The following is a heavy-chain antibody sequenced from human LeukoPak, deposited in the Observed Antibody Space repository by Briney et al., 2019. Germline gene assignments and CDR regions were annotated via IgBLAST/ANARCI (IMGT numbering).Heavy chain of an antibody. CDR2: ISGSAVSI. V-gene: IGHV3-23*01. J-gene: IGHJ4*02. D-gene: IGHD7-27*01. CDR1: GFTFSNYA. Sequence: AGGSLRLSCAASGFTFSNYAMSWVRQAPGKGLEWVSAISGSAVSIYFGDSVKGRFTISRDNAKNTLYLQMNSLRAEDTAVYYCARDNWGIDSWGQGTLVTVSS. CDR3: ARDNWGIDS.